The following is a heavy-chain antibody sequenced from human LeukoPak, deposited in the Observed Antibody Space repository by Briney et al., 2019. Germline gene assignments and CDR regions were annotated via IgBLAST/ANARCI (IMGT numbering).Heavy chain of an antibody. V-gene: IGHV4-34*01. CDR2: INHSGST. D-gene: IGHD4-23*01. Sequence: SETLSLTCAVYGGSFSGYYWSWIRQPPGKGLEWIGEINHSGSTNYNPSLKSRVTISVDTSKNQFSLKLSSVTAADTAVYYCARGRDYGGDYYYYYMDVWGKGTTVTVSS. CDR3: ARGRDYGGDYYYYYMDV. CDR1: GGSFSGYY. J-gene: IGHJ6*03.